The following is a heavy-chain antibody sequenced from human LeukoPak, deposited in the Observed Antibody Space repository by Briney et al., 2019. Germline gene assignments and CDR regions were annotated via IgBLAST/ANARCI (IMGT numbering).Heavy chain of an antibody. CDR3: AKDQTRIAARERRRGVVDY. CDR1: GFTFSSYG. CDR2: ISGSGGTT. Sequence: GGSLRLSCAASGFTFSSYGMRWVRQAPGKGLEWVSAISGSGGTTYYADSVKGRFTISRDNSKNTLYLQMNSLRAEDTAVYYCAKDQTRIAARERRRGVVDYWGQGTLVTVSS. J-gene: IGHJ4*02. D-gene: IGHD6-6*01. V-gene: IGHV3-23*01.